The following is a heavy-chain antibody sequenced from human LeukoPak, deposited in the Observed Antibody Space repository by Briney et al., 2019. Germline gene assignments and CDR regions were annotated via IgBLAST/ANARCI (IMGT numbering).Heavy chain of an antibody. CDR1: GFTFSTYD. CDR3: ARGDCSGGSCSSMDV. J-gene: IGHJ6*02. Sequence: PGGSLRLSCAASGFTFSTYDMHWVRQATGKGLEWVSGINPAGDTYYPGSVKGRFTISREDAKNSFYLQMNSLRAGDTAVYYCARGDCSGGSCSSMDVWGQGTTVTVSS. V-gene: IGHV3-13*04. D-gene: IGHD2-15*01. CDR2: INPAGDT.